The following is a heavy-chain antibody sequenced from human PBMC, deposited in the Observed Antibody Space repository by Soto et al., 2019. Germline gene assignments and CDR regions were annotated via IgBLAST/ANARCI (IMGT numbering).Heavy chain of an antibody. CDR1: GFTFSSYS. CDR3: ANYYYDSSGYYG. CDR2: ISSSSSYI. V-gene: IGHV3-21*05. Sequence: EVQLVESGGGLVQPGGSLRLSCAASGFTFSSYSMNWVRQAPGKGLEWVSYISSSSSYIYYADSVKGRFTISRDNAKNSLYLQMNSLRAEDTAVYYCANYYYDSSGYYGWGQGTLVTVSS. J-gene: IGHJ4*02. D-gene: IGHD3-22*01.